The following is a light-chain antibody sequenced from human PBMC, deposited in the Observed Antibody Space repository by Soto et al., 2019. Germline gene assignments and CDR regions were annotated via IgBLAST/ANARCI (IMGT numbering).Light chain of an antibody. CDR1: SSDVGAYNY. CDR3: ASYTTSSNYV. V-gene: IGLV2-14*01. Sequence: QSVLTQPASVSGSPGQSITISCTGISSDVGAYNYVSWYQQHPGKAPKLMIYDVSNRPSGVSNRFSGSKSGNTASLTISGIQAEDEADYYCASYTTSSNYVFGTGTKVTVL. CDR2: DVS. J-gene: IGLJ1*01.